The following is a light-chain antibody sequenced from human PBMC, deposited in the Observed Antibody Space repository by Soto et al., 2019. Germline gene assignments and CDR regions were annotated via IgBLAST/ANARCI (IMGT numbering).Light chain of an antibody. CDR2: DXS. J-gene: IGKJ1*01. CDR3: QKYNRDPRT. CDR1: QGTSPY. V-gene: IGKV1-27*01. Sequence: MTQSPATLAASLGDRVTMTXRARQGTSPYLAWYQQEPAXVPKXXXYDXSTLQSGVPSRFSGSGSGTDFTLTISSLQPDDVDVYYWQKYNRDPRTFGQGTKVEIK.